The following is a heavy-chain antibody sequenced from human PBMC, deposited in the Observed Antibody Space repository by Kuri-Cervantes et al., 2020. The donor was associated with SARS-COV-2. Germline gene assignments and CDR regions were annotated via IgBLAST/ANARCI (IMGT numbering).Heavy chain of an antibody. D-gene: IGHD3-9*01. CDR2: IIPIFGTA. J-gene: IGHJ5*02. CDR3: ARASVSYYDILTVYYGSKNSPFDP. Sequence: SVKVSCKACGCTFSSYAISWVRQAPGQGLEWMGGIIPIFGTANYAQKVQGRFTITADKSMSTAYMELSSLRSEDTAVYYCARASVSYYDILTVYYGSKNSPFDPWGQGTLVTVSS. CDR1: GCTFSSYA. V-gene: IGHV1-69*06.